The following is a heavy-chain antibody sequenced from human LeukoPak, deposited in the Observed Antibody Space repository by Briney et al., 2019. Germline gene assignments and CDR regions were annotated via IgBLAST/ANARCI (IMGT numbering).Heavy chain of an antibody. V-gene: IGHV1-2*02. CDR1: GYTFTGYF. CDR3: ARAADYYGSGSYYNLRY. J-gene: IGHJ4*02. D-gene: IGHD3-10*01. CDR2: INHNSGGT. Sequence: ASVKVSCKASGYTFTGYFMYWVRQAPGQGLEWMGWINHNSGGTNYAQKFQGRVTMTRDTSTSTVYMELSSLRSEDTAVYYCARAADYYGSGSYYNLRYWGQGTLVTVSS.